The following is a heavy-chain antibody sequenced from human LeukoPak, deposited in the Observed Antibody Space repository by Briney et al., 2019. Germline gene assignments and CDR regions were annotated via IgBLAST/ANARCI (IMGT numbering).Heavy chain of an antibody. V-gene: IGHV4-34*01. CDR1: GGSVSGYY. CDR3: ARAPEYGYCSSTSCFPLHFDS. D-gene: IGHD2-2*01. J-gene: IGHJ4*02. Sequence: PSETLSLTCAVYGGSVSGYYWSWIRQPPGKGLEWIGEINQSRGTNHNPSLKSRVTISLDTSKNHFSLNLRSVTAADTAVYYCARAPEYGYCSSTSCFPLHFDSWGQGTLVTVSS. CDR2: INQSRGT.